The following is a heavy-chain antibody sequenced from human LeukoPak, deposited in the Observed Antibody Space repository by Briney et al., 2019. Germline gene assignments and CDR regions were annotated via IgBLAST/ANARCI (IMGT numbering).Heavy chain of an antibody. V-gene: IGHV3-30*04. CDR3: ARDRGLGAAGAHYYYYYMDV. CDR1: GFTFSSYA. J-gene: IGHJ6*03. CDR2: ISYDGSNK. D-gene: IGHD6-13*01. Sequence: GGSLRLSCAASGFTFSSYAMHWVRQAPGKGLEWVAVISYDGSNKYYAGSVKGRFTISRDNSKNTLYLQMNSLRAEDTAVYYCARDRGLGAAGAHYYYYYMDVWGKGTTVTVSS.